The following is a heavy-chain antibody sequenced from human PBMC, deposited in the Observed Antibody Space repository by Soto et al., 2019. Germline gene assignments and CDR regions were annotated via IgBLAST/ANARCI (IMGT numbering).Heavy chain of an antibody. CDR3: AADDSSGYYFSYYYYYGMDV. Sequence: SVKVSCKASGFTFTSSAVQWVRQARGQRLEWIGWIVVGSGNTNYAQKFQERVTITRDMSTNTAYMELSSLRSEDTAVYYCAADDSSGYYFSYYYYYGMDVWGQ. V-gene: IGHV1-58*01. J-gene: IGHJ6*02. CDR2: IVVGSGNT. CDR1: GFTFTSSA. D-gene: IGHD3-22*01.